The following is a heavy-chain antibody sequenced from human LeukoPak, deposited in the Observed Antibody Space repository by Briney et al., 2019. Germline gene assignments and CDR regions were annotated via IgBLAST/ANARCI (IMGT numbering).Heavy chain of an antibody. D-gene: IGHD6-13*01. CDR1: GGSISSGSYY. J-gene: IGHJ4*02. CDR2: IYYSGST. CDR3: ARAYSPPQWSPFDY. V-gene: IGHV4-39*07. Sequence: MPSQTLSLTCTVSGGSISSGSYYWGWIRQPPGKGLEWIGSIYYSGSTYYKPSLKSRVTISLDTSKNQFSLKLSSVTAADTAVYYCARAYSPPQWSPFDYWGQGTLVTVSS.